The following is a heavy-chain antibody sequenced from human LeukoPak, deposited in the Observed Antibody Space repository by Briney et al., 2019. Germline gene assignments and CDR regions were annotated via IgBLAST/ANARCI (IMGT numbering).Heavy chain of an antibody. D-gene: IGHD1-26*01. J-gene: IGHJ4*02. V-gene: IGHV4-39*01. CDR2: IYYSGST. CDR1: GGSISSSSYY. CDR3: ARAARPKVGATGLRPPYFDY. Sequence: SETPSLTCTVSGGSISSSSYYWGWIRQPPGKGLEWIGSIYYSGSTYYNPSLKSRVTISVDTSKNQFSLKLSSVTAADTAVYSCARAARPKVGATGLRPPYFDYWGQGTLVTVSS.